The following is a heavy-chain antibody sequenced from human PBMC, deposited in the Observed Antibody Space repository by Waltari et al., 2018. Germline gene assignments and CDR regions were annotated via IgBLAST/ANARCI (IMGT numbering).Heavy chain of an antibody. J-gene: IGHJ4*02. V-gene: IGHV1-2*06. CDR3: ARGGRRYYDSSGSLFDY. Sequence: QVQLVQSGAEVKKPGASVKVSCKASGYTFTGYYMHWVRKAPGQGLEWMGRINPNSGGTNYAQKFQGRVTMTRDTSISTAYMELSRLRSDDTAVYYCARGGRRYYDSSGSLFDYWGQGTLVTVSS. D-gene: IGHD3-22*01. CDR2: INPNSGGT. CDR1: GYTFTGYY.